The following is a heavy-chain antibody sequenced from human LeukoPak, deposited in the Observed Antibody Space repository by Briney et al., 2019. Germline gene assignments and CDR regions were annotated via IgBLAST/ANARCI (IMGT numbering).Heavy chain of an antibody. CDR1: GGSISSSSYY. CDR2: IYYSGST. Sequence: KPSETLSLTCTVSGGSISSSSYYWGWIRQPPGKGLEWVGSIYYSGSTYYNPSLKSRVTISVATSKNQFSLKLCSVTAADTAVYYCARGDYDGRGYYSDYFESWSQGTLVTVSS. V-gene: IGHV4-39*07. J-gene: IGHJ4*02. CDR3: ARGDYDGRGYYSDYFES. D-gene: IGHD3-22*01.